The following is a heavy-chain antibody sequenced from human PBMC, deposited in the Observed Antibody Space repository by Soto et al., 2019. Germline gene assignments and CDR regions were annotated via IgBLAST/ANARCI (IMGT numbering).Heavy chain of an antibody. V-gene: IGHV1-46*01. Sequence: ASVKVSCKASGYTFTSYYMHWVRQAPGQGLEWMGIINPSGGSTSYAQKFQGRVTMTRDTSTSTVYMELSSLRSEDTAVYYRARDRIWGLRFLEWLPYGMDVWGQGTTVTVSS. CDR3: ARDRIWGLRFLEWLPYGMDV. CDR2: INPSGGST. J-gene: IGHJ6*02. D-gene: IGHD3-3*01. CDR1: GYTFTSYY.